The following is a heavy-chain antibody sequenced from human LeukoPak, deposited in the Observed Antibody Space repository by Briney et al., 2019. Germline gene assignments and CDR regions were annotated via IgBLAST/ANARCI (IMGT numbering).Heavy chain of an antibody. V-gene: IGHV3-48*01. CDR1: GFTFSIYR. J-gene: IGHJ4*02. CDR3: ASGDKFYEPY. Sequence: GGSLRLSCAASGFTFSIYRMNWVRQVPGKGLEWISFISGSSSNIYYADSVKGRFTISRDNAKNSLYLQMSSLRVEDTAVYYCASGDKFYEPYWGQGTLVTVST. D-gene: IGHD3-16*01. CDR2: ISGSSSNI.